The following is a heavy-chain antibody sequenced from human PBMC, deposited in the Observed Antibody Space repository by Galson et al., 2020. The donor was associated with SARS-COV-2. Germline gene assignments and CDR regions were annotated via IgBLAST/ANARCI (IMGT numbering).Heavy chain of an antibody. Sequence: GGSLRLSCAASGFTFSNYVMHWVRQAPGKGPEWVAVISSDGSNSFYADSLKGRFTISRDNSKSTLYLQMNSLRAEDTAVYYCARGGEWEQPYYFDYWGQGTLVTDSS. CDR3: ARGGEWEQPYYFDY. CDR1: GFTFSNYV. V-gene: IGHV3-30*04. CDR2: ISSDGSNS. J-gene: IGHJ4*02. D-gene: IGHD1-26*01.